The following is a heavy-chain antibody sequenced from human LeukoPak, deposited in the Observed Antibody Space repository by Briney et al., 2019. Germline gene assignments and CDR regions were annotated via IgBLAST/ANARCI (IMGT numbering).Heavy chain of an antibody. V-gene: IGHV3-66*02. CDR2: IYSGGST. Sequence: GGSLRLSXAASGFTVSSNYMSWVSQAPGKGLEWVSVIYSGGSTYYADSVKGRFTISRDSSKNTLYLQMNSLRAEDTAVYYCASVNLGYYFDYWGQGTLVTVSS. CDR3: ASVNLGYYFDY. J-gene: IGHJ4*02. CDR1: GFTVSSNY.